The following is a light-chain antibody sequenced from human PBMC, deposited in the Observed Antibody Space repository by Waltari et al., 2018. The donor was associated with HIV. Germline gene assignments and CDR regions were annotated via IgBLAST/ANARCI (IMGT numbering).Light chain of an antibody. Sequence: DIKMPQSPSSLSASVGHRVTITCQASHDISNFLNWYQQKPGKAPKLLIYDASNLETGVPSRFSGSGSGTDFTFTISSLQPEDIATYCCQQYDNLPLTFGGGTKVEIQ. CDR2: DAS. CDR1: HDISNF. V-gene: IGKV1-33*01. J-gene: IGKJ4*01. CDR3: QQYDNLPLT.